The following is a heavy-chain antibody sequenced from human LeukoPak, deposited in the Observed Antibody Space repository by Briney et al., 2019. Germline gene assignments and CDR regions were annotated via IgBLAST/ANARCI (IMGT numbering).Heavy chain of an antibody. CDR3: ARHKGAYSSSWYFAFDI. J-gene: IGHJ3*02. Sequence: PSETLSLTCTVSGDSISSYYWSWIRQPPGKGLEWIGYIYYSGSTKYNPSLKSRVTISVDTPKNQFSLKLSSVTAADTAVYYCARHKGAYSSSWYFAFDIWGQGTMVTVSS. CDR2: IYYSGST. CDR1: GDSISSYY. V-gene: IGHV4-59*08. D-gene: IGHD6-13*01.